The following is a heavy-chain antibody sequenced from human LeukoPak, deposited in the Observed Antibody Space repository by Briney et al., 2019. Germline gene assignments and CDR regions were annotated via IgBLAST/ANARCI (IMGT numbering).Heavy chain of an antibody. D-gene: IGHD6-13*01. J-gene: IGHJ4*02. Sequence: ASVKVSCKASGYTFTDYYMHWVRQAPGQGLEWMGWINPKSGGTNFAQKFQGRVTLTRDTSIRTAYMELSSLRSDDTAVYYCAGSSNWSTLDYWGQGALVTVSS. CDR2: INPKSGGT. CDR3: AGSSNWSTLDY. CDR1: GYTFTDYY. V-gene: IGHV1-2*02.